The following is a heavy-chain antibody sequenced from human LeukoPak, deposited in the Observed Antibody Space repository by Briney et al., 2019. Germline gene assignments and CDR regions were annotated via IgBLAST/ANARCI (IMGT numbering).Heavy chain of an antibody. J-gene: IGHJ4*02. CDR2: ISAGGHDS. CDR3: ARKSTINWYFDY. Sequence: PGGSLRLSCVASGFTFDTYDMTWVRQAPGKGLEWVSAISAGGHDSYYSDSVKGRFTISRDNSKNTLYLQMNSLRAEDTAVYYCARKSTINWYFDYWGQGTLVTVSS. D-gene: IGHD5/OR15-5a*01. CDR1: GFTFDTYD. V-gene: IGHV3-23*01.